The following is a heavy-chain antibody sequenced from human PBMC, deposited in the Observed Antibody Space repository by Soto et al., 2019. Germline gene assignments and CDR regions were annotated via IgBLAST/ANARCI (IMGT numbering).Heavy chain of an antibody. CDR1: GYTFTSYA. V-gene: IGHV1-3*01. Sequence: ASVKVSCKASGYTFTSYAMHWVRQAPGQRLEWMGWINAGNGNTKYSQKFQGRVTITRDTSASTAYMELSSLRSEDTAVYYRAREWISYGDYYYYYYMDVWGKGTTVTVS. D-gene: IGHD4-17*01. J-gene: IGHJ6*03. CDR2: INAGNGNT. CDR3: AREWISYGDYYYYYYMDV.